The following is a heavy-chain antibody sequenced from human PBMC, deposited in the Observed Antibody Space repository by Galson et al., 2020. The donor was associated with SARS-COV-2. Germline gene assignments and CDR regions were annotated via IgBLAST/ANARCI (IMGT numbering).Heavy chain of an antibody. Sequence: GGSLRLSCAASGFTFSSYAMSWVRQAPGKGLEWVSGISGSAGRTDYGDSVKGRFTISRDNSRNTLYLQMNSLRAEDTAVYYCAKGGDCGGDCYHVGLYYFDYWGQGTLVTVSS. J-gene: IGHJ4*02. CDR2: ISGSAGRT. D-gene: IGHD2-21*02. CDR3: AKGGDCGGDCYHVGLYYFDY. CDR1: GFTFSSYA. V-gene: IGHV3-23*01.